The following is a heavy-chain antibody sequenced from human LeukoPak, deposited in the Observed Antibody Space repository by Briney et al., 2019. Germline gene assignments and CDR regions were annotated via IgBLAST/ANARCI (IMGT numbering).Heavy chain of an antibody. D-gene: IGHD6-19*01. CDR1: GFTFSSYA. CDR3: ARDGAGASNYYYYGMDV. CDR2: ISYDGSNK. V-gene: IGHV3-30-3*01. Sequence: PGGSLRLSCAASGFTFSSYAMHWVRQAPGKGLEWVAVISYDGSNKYYADSVKGRFTISRDNSKNTLYPQMNSLRAEDTAVYYCARDGAGASNYYYYGMDVWGQGTTVTVSS. J-gene: IGHJ6*02.